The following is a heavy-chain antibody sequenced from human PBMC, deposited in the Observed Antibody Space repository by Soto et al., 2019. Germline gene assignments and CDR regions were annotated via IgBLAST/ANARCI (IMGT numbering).Heavy chain of an antibody. J-gene: IGHJ3*01. Sequence: QVQLQESGPGLVKPSGTLSLTCAVSGGSISSSHWWTWVRQSPGKGLEYSGEISHSGTSNSNPSLKRRVTLSVDRSKNHFSLTLTSVTAADTAVYYCARVVLSITRGAFDAWGQGTPVIVSP. D-gene: IGHD1-20*01. CDR3: ARVVLSITRGAFDA. CDR1: GGSISSSHW. CDR2: ISHSGTS. V-gene: IGHV4-4*02.